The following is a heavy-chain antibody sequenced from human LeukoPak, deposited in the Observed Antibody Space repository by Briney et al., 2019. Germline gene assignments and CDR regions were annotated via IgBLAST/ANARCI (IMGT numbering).Heavy chain of an antibody. Sequence: PSETLSLTCTVSGGSMSSYYWSWIRRPPGKGLEWIGYIYYSGNTNYNPSLKSRVTISVDTSKNQFSLKLSSVTAADTAVYYCARHEYGGNGPFDHWGQGTLVTVSS. CDR2: IYYSGNT. J-gene: IGHJ4*02. D-gene: IGHD4-23*01. V-gene: IGHV4-59*08. CDR1: GGSMSSYY. CDR3: ARHEYGGNGPFDH.